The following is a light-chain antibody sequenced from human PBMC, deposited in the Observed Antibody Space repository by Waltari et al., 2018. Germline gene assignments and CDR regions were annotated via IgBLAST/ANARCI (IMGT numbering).Light chain of an antibody. V-gene: IGLV3-1*01. CDR2: QGS. J-gene: IGLJ2*01. CDR3: QAWDSSTVV. Sequence: SYELTQPPSVSVSPGQTASITCSGDKLGDKYACWYQQKPGQSPVLVIYQGSKRPSGSPERFPGSNSGNTATLTISGTQAMDEADYYCQAWDSSTVVFGGGTKLTVL. CDR1: KLGDKY.